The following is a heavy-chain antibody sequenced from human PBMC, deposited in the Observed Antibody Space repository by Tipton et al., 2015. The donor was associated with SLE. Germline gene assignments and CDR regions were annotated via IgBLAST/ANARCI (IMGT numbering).Heavy chain of an antibody. V-gene: IGHV3-23*03. J-gene: IGHJ3*01. D-gene: IGHD3-3*02. CDR1: GFSFSSSA. CDR3: VKDPYISV. Sequence: AVFGFSFSSSAMSWVRQAPGKGLEWVSLIYGGGASKYADSVKGRFTMSRDNSKNTLYLQMNRLRPEDTAVYYCVKDPYISVWGHGTMVTVSS. CDR2: IYGGGAS.